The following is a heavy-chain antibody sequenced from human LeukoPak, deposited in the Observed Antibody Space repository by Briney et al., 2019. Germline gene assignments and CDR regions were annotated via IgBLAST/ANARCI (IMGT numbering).Heavy chain of an antibody. CDR1: GFTFADYA. CDR3: AKANYYSSGKSLDY. Sequence: GGSLRLSCAASGFTFADYAMNWVRQASGKGLEWVSTINGGATATFYADSVKRRFTISRDNSKNTMYLQMSSLRDEDTAVYYCAKANYYSSGKSLDYWGQGTLVTVSS. V-gene: IGHV3-23*01. CDR2: INGGATAT. J-gene: IGHJ4*02. D-gene: IGHD3-10*01.